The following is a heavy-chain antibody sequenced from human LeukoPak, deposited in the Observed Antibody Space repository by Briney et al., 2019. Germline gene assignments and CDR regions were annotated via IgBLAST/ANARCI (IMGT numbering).Heavy chain of an antibody. J-gene: IGHJ6*02. V-gene: IGHV3-7*03. CDR2: IKQDGSEK. CDR1: GFTFSSYW. Sequence: PGGSLRLSCAASGFTFSSYWMNRVRQAPGKGLEWVANIKQDGSEKYYVDSVKGRFTISRDNAKNSLYLQMNSLRAEDTALYYCAKDVGYDPDGMDVWGQGTTVTVSS. CDR3: AKDVGYDPDGMDV. D-gene: IGHD2-2*01.